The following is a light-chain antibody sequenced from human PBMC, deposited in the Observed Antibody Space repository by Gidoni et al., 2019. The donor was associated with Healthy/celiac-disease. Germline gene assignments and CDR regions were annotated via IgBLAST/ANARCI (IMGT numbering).Light chain of an antibody. V-gene: IGKV2-28*01. CDR3: MQALQTPRT. CDR2: LGS. CDR1: QSLLHSNGYNY. Sequence: DIVMTQSPLSLPVTPGEPASISCRSSQSLLHSNGYNYLDWYLQKPGQSPQLLIYLGSNRASGVPDRFSGRGSGTDFTLKISRVEAEDVGGYYCMQALQTPRTFGQGTKVEIK. J-gene: IGKJ1*01.